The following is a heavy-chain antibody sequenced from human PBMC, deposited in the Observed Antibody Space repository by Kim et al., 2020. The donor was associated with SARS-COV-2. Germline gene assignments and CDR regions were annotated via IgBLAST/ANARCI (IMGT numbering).Heavy chain of an antibody. Sequence: GGSLRLSCTASGFTFGDYAMSWVRQAPGKGLEWVGFIRSKAYGGTTEYAASVKGRFTISRDDSKSIAYLQMNSLKTEDTAVYYCTRDLRYSSGWYHAFDIWGQGTMVTVSS. V-gene: IGHV3-49*04. CDR1: GFTFGDYA. J-gene: IGHJ3*02. CDR3: TRDLRYSSGWYHAFDI. D-gene: IGHD6-19*01. CDR2: IRSKAYGGTT.